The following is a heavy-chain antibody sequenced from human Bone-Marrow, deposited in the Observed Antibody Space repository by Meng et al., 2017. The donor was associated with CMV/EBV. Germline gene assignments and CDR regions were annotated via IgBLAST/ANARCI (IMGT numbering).Heavy chain of an antibody. J-gene: IGHJ4*02. D-gene: IGHD1-20*01. CDR2: ISSSSSYI. CDR1: GFTFSSYS. V-gene: IGHV3-21*01. Sequence: GESLKISCAASGFTFSSYSMNWVRQAPGKGLEWVSSISSSSSYIYYADSVKGRFTISRDNAKNSLYLQMNSLRAEDTAVYYCARMKITGTALDYWGQGTLVTVSS. CDR3: ARMKITGTALDY.